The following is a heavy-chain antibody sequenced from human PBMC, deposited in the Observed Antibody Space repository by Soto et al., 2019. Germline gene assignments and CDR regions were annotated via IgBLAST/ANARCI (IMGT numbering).Heavy chain of an antibody. J-gene: IGHJ5*02. CDR3: VSPHSESSNAFDL. CDR2: ISYDGENQ. V-gene: IGHV3-30-3*02. CDR1: GFGLRHFA. D-gene: IGHD3-10*01. Sequence: TLCLSCGASGFGLRHFAVHWVRQPPGKGLEWVALISYDGENQYFTDSVRGRFTISRDNSKTAVYLEMNDLRLDDTATYYCVSPHSESSNAFDLWGQGTLVTDPS.